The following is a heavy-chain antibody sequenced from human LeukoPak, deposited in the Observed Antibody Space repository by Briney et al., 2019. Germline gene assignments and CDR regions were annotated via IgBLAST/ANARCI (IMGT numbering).Heavy chain of an antibody. CDR3: ARIVGPGRVHDAFDI. Sequence: ASVKVSCKASGYTFTSYYMHWVRQAPGQGLEWMGIINPSGGSTSYAQKFQGRVTMTRDTSTSTVYMELSSLRSEDTAVYYCARIVGPGRVHDAFDIWGQGTMVTVPS. D-gene: IGHD1-26*01. CDR1: GYTFTSYY. V-gene: IGHV1-46*01. CDR2: INPSGGST. J-gene: IGHJ3*02.